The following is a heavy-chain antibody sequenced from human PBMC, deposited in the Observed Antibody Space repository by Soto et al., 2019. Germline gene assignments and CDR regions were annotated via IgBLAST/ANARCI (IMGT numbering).Heavy chain of an antibody. CDR2: IKSKTDGGTT. J-gene: IGHJ6*03. D-gene: IGHD2-2*01. V-gene: IGHV3-15*01. CDR3: TTACRSTSCYAFLYYYYMDV. Sequence: GGSLRLSCAASGFTFSNAWMSWVRQAPGKGLEWVGRIKSKTDGGTTDYAAPVKGRFTISRDDSKNTLYLQMNSLKTEDTAVYYCTTACRSTSCYAFLYYYYMDVWGKGTTVTVSS. CDR1: GFTFSNAW.